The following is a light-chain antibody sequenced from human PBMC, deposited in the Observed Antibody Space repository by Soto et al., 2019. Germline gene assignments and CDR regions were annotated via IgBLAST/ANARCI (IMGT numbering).Light chain of an antibody. V-gene: IGLV7-43*01. Sequence: QAVVTQEPSLTVSPGGTVTLTCASNTGTVTSYNYPNWFQQKPGQAPRALIYSTNSKHSWTPARFSGSLLGDKAVLTVSGVQPEYEAHYYCLLYYGGVASWVFGGGTKLTVL. CDR3: LLYYGGVASWV. CDR2: STN. J-gene: IGLJ3*02. CDR1: TGTVTSYNY.